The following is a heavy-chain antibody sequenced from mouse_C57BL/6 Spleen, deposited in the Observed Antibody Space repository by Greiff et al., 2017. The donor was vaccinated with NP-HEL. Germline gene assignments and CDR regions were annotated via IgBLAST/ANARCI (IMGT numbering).Heavy chain of an antibody. J-gene: IGHJ1*03. CDR3: ARGGLTTVVATPWYFDV. CDR2: IDPNSGGT. CDR1: GYTFTSYW. Sequence: QVQLQQPGAELVKPGASVKLSSKASGYTFTSYWMHWVKQRPGRGLEWIGRIDPNSGGTKYNEKFKSKATLTVYKPSSTAYMQLSSLTSEDAAVYYCARGGLTTVVATPWYFDVWGTGTTVTVSS. D-gene: IGHD1-1*01. V-gene: IGHV1-62-3*01.